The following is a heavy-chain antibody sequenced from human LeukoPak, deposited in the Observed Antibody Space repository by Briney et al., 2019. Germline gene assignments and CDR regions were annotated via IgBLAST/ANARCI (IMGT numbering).Heavy chain of an antibody. D-gene: IGHD5-18*01. CDR1: GGSISSGDYY. CDR2: IYYSGST. Sequence: SETLSLTCTVSGGSISSGDYYWSWIRQPPGKGLEWIGYIYYSGSTYYNPSLKSRVTISVDTSKNQFSLKLSSVTAADTAVYYCASRREGPDTAMVYDYWGQGTLVTVS. J-gene: IGHJ4*02. CDR3: ASRREGPDTAMVYDY. V-gene: IGHV4-30-4*02.